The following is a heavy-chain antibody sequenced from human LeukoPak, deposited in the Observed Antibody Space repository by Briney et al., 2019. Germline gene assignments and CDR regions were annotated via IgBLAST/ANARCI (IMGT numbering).Heavy chain of an antibody. CDR3: ARENQLGDAFDI. V-gene: IGHV1-2*02. CDR2: INPNSGGT. D-gene: IGHD7-27*01. Sequence: ASVKVSCKASGYTFTRYYIHWVRQAPGQGLEWMGWINPNSGGTNYAQRSQGRVTMTRDTSINTAYMEVSRLRSDDTAVYYCARENQLGDAFDIWGQGTMVTVSS. J-gene: IGHJ3*02. CDR1: GYTFTRYY.